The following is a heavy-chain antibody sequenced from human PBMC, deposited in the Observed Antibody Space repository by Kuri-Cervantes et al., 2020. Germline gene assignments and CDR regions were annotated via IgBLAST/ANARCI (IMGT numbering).Heavy chain of an antibody. CDR2: IYSGGST. V-gene: IGHV3-66*01. J-gene: IGHJ3*02. CDR1: GFTFSSYG. D-gene: IGHD3-10*01. CDR3: ARVKWFWEYAFDI. Sequence: GESLKISCAASGFTFSSYGMHWGRQAPGKGLEWVSVIYSGGSTYYADSVKGRFTISRDNSKNTLYLQMNSLRAEDTAVYYCARVKWFWEYAFDIWGQGTMVTVSS.